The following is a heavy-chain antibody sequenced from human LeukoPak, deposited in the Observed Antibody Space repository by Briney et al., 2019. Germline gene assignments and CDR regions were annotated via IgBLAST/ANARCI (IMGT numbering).Heavy chain of an antibody. Sequence: PSETLSLTCAVYGGSLSGYYWSWIRQPPGKGLEWIGEINHSGNTNYNPSLKSRVTMSVDTSKNHFYLKLSSVTAADTAVYYCARQGSGSSYYYYTFPYWGQGTLVTVS. D-gene: IGHD1-26*01. CDR2: INHSGNT. J-gene: IGHJ4*02. V-gene: IGHV4-34*01. CDR1: GGSLSGYY. CDR3: ARQGSGSSYYYYTFPY.